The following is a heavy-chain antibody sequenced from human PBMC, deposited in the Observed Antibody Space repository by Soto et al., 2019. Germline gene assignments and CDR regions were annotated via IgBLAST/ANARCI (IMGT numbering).Heavy chain of an antibody. CDR3: ARDRATVTTSPKDYYGMDV. D-gene: IGHD4-4*01. V-gene: IGHV4-59*01. Sequence: SETLSLTCTVSGGSISSYYWSWIRQPPGKGLEWIGYIYYSGSTNYNPSLKSRVTISVDTSKNQFSLKLSSVTAADTAVYYCARDRATVTTSPKDYYGMDVWGQGTTVTVS. CDR2: IYYSGST. CDR1: GGSISSYY. J-gene: IGHJ6*02.